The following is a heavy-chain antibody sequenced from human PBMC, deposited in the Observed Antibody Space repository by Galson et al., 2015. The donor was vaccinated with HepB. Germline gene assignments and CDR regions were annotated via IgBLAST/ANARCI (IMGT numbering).Heavy chain of an antibody. CDR3: ARRGPAANFDY. CDR1: GGSISSADYY. J-gene: IGHJ4*02. CDR2: IHYSGST. Sequence: TLSLTCTVSGGSISSADYYWSRIRQPPGKGLEFIGYIHYSGSTYYNPSLKSRVMISVDTSKNQFSLKMSSVTAADTAVYFCARRGPAANFDYWGQGTLVTVSS. D-gene: IGHD2-2*01. V-gene: IGHV4-30-4*01.